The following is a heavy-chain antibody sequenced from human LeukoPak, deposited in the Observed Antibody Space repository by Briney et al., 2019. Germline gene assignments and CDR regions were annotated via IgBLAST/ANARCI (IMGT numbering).Heavy chain of an antibody. J-gene: IGHJ5*02. CDR2: ISSSGSTI. D-gene: IGHD6-13*01. CDR1: GFTFSSYD. CDR3: ARDRSRYSSSWNWFDP. Sequence: GGSLRLSCAASGFTFSSYDMNWVRQAPGKGLEWISYISSSGSTIYYADSVKGRFTISRDNAKNSLYLQMNSLRAEDTAVYYCARDRSRYSSSWNWFDPWGQGTLVTVSS. V-gene: IGHV3-48*03.